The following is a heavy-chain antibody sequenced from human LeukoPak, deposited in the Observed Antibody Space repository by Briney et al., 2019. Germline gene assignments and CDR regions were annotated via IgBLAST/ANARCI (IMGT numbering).Heavy chain of an antibody. CDR2: IIPILGIA. J-gene: IGHJ6*04. CDR3: ATDLLWFGELWPLGV. CDR1: GGTFSSYT. D-gene: IGHD3-10*01. Sequence: SVKVSCKASGGTFSSYTISWVRQAPGQGLEWMGRIIPILGIANYAQKFQGKVTITADKSTSTAYMELSSLRSEDTAVYYCATDLLWFGELWPLGVWGKGTTVTVSS. V-gene: IGHV1-69*04.